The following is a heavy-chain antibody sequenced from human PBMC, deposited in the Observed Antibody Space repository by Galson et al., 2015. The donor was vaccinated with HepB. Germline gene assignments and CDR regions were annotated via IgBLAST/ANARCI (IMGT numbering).Heavy chain of an antibody. CDR1: GFTFSSYW. D-gene: IGHD6-13*01. Sequence: SLRLSCAASGFTFSSYWMSWVRQAPGKGLEWVANIKQDGSEKYYVDSVKGRFTISRDNAKNSLYLQMNSLRAEDTAVYYCARGRWAVAGAGYYFDYWGQGTLVTVSS. V-gene: IGHV3-7*03. CDR3: ARGRWAVAGAGYYFDY. J-gene: IGHJ4*02. CDR2: IKQDGSEK.